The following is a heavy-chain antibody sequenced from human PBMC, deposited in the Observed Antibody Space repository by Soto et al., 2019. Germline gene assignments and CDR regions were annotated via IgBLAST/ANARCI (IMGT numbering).Heavy chain of an antibody. J-gene: IGHJ6*03. V-gene: IGHV1-3*01. Sequence: ASVKVSCKASGYTFTSYAMHWVRQAPGQRLEWMGWINAGNGNTKYSQKFQGRVTITRDTSASTADMELSSLRSEDTAVYYGASSSLTRCSGGSCYSGLDYYYYYMDVWGKGTTVTVSS. CDR1: GYTFTSYA. CDR3: ASSSLTRCSGGSCYSGLDYYYYYMDV. D-gene: IGHD2-15*01. CDR2: INAGNGNT.